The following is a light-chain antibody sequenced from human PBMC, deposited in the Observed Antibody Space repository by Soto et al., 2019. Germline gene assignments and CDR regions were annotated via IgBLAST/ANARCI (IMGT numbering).Light chain of an antibody. Sequence: EIGITHCPSTLSVYPGYGATLSSRTRQSISSNLAWYQQKPGQAPRLLMFRTSSRATGFPARFSGSGSGTEFNLTISSLQSEDFGVYYCQQYNNWPRATFGGGTKV. CDR1: QSISSN. CDR2: RTS. CDR3: QQYNNWPRAT. J-gene: IGKJ4*01. V-gene: IGKV3-15*01.